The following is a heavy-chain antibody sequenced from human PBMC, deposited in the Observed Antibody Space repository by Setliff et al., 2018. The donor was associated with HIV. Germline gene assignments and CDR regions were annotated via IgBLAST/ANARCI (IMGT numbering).Heavy chain of an antibody. CDR1: GDTFISYG. D-gene: IGHD3-16*01. Sequence: ASVKVSCKASGDTFISYGISWVRQAPGQGLEWMVWISTYNGNTNYAQKFQGRVTMTTDTSTSTAYMELRSLRSDDTAVYYSLYYFDYWGKGTLVTVSS. CDR3: LYYFDY. V-gene: IGHV1-18*01. J-gene: IGHJ4*02. CDR2: ISTYNGNT.